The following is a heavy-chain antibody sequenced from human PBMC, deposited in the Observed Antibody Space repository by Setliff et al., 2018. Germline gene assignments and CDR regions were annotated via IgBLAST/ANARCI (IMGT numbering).Heavy chain of an antibody. J-gene: IGHJ4*02. CDR2: INPGSLTS. CDR3: AGAGLAAAGRKGVFDH. V-gene: IGHV1-46*01. D-gene: IGHD6-13*01. Sequence: ASVKVSCMASGGLSGTYSISWVRQAPGQGLEWMGIINPGSLTSSSTQKFEGRVTMTSDTSTNTAYMELNSLTSNDTAVYYCAGAGLAAAGRKGVFDHWGQGTLVTVSS. CDR1: GGLSGTYS.